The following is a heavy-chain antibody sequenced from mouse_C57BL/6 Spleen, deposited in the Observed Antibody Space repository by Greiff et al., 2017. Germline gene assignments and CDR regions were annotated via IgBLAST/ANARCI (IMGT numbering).Heavy chain of an antibody. CDR3: ARSSGTSYFDY. CDR2: IDPSDSYT. Sequence: QVQLQQPGAELVRPGTSVKLSCKASGYTFTSYWMHWVQQRPGQGLEWIGVIDPSDSYTNYNQKFKGKATLTVDTSSSTAYMQLSSLTSEDSAVYYCARSSGTSYFDYWGQGTTLTVSS. D-gene: IGHD4-1*01. V-gene: IGHV1-59*01. CDR1: GYTFTSYW. J-gene: IGHJ2*01.